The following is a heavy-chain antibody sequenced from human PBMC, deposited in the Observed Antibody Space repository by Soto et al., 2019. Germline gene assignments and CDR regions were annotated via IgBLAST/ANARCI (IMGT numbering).Heavy chain of an antibody. D-gene: IGHD3-16*02. J-gene: IGHJ4*02. CDR3: AKTRIRYRDSACFDY. CDR1: GFTFSSYA. CDR2: ISGSGGST. Sequence: EVQLLEPGGGLVQPGGSLRLSCAASGFTFSSYAMSWVRQAPGKGLEWVSAISGSGGSTYYADSVKGRFTISRDNSKNTLYLQMNSLRAEDTAVYYCAKTRIRYRDSACFDYWGQGTLVTVSS. V-gene: IGHV3-23*01.